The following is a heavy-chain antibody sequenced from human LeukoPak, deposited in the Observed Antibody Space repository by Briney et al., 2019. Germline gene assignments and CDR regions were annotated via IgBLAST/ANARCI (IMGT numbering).Heavy chain of an antibody. CDR3: ARDSGTYVERYYYDY. CDR1: GFTFSSYG. CDR2: IWYDGSNK. J-gene: IGHJ4*02. D-gene: IGHD1-26*01. Sequence: GRSLRLSCAPSGFTFSSYGMHWVRQAPGKGLERVVGIWYDGSNKYYADSVKGRLTISRDNSKNTLYLQMHSLRAEDTAVYYCARDSGTYVERYYYDYWGQGTLVTVSS. V-gene: IGHV3-33*01.